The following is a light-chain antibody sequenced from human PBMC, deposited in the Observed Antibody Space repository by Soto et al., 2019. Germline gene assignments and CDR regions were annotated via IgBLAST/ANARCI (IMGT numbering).Light chain of an antibody. CDR1: SSNIGAGYD. Sequence: QSVLTQPPSVSGAPGQRVTISCTGSSSNIGAGYDVHWYQQLPGTAPKLLIYGSSDRPSGVPDRFSGSKSGTSASLAITGLQAEDEADYYCQSYDSSLINYVFGTGTKVTAL. CDR2: GSS. CDR3: QSYDSSLINYV. J-gene: IGLJ1*01. V-gene: IGLV1-40*01.